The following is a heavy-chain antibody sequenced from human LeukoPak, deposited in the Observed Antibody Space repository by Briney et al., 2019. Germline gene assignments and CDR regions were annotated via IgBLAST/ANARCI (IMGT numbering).Heavy chain of an antibody. CDR2: IYSGGST. D-gene: IGHD3-22*01. CDR3: ASYDSSGSPYYYYDMDV. V-gene: IGHV3-53*01. CDR1: GFTVSSNY. Sequence: GGSLRLSCAASGFTVSSNYMSWVRQAPGKGLEWVSVIYSGGSTYYADSVKGRFTISRDNSKNTLYLQMNSLRAEDTAVYYCASYDSSGSPYYYYDMDVWGQGTTVTVSS. J-gene: IGHJ6*02.